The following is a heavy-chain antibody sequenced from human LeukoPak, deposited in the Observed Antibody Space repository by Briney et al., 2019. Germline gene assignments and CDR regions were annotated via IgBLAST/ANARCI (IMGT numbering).Heavy chain of an antibody. V-gene: IGHV1-69*05. CDR1: GGTFSSYA. D-gene: IGHD3-22*01. J-gene: IGHJ4*02. CDR3: ASRRNYCDSSGVYY. CDR2: IIPIFGTA. Sequence: SVKVSCKASGGTFSSYAISWVRQAPGQGLELMGRIIPIFGTANYAQKFQGRVTITTDESTSTAYMELSSLRSEDTAVYYCASRRNYCDSSGVYYWGQGTLVTVSS.